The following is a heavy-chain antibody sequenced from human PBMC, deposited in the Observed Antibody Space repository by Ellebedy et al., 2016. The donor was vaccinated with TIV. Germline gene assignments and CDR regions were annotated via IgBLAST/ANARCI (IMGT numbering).Heavy chain of an antibody. V-gene: IGHV3-21*01. Sequence: GGSLRLSCAASGFTFSSYSMNWVRQAPGKGLEWVSSISSSSSYIYYADSVKGRFTISRDNAKNSLYLQMNSLRAEDTAVYYCARDLGYYDSSGNIRDWGQGTLVTVSS. CDR3: ARDLGYYDSSGNIRD. D-gene: IGHD3-22*01. J-gene: IGHJ4*02. CDR2: ISSSSSYI. CDR1: GFTFSSYS.